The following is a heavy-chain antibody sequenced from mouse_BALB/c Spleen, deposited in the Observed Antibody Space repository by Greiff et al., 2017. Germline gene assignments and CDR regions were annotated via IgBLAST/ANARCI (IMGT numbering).Heavy chain of an antibody. CDR2: ISYSGST. J-gene: IGHJ2*01. CDR1: GYSITSDYA. V-gene: IGHV3-2*02. Sequence: EVQGVESGPGLVKPSQSLSLTCTVTGYSITSDYAWNWIRQFPGNKLEWMGYISYSGSTSYNPSLKSRISITRDTSKNQFFLQLNSVTTEDTATYYCARLRLRLFDYWGQGTTLTVSS. CDR3: ARLRLRLFDY. D-gene: IGHD2-4*01.